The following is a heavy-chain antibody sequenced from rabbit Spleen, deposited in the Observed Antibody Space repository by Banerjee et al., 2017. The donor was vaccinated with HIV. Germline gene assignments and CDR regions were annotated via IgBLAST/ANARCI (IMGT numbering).Heavy chain of an antibody. CDR3: ARDLPDAIGWNFNL. CDR1: GFDFSNNA. Sequence: QEQLKETGGGLVQPGGSLTLTCKASGFDFSNNAMCWVRQAPGKGPEWIACINTATGKGVYASWAKGRFTISKTSSTTVTLQMTSLTVADTATYFCARDLPDAIGWNFNLWGPGTLVTVS. CDR2: INTATGKG. J-gene: IGHJ4*01. V-gene: IGHV1S45*01. D-gene: IGHD1-1*01.